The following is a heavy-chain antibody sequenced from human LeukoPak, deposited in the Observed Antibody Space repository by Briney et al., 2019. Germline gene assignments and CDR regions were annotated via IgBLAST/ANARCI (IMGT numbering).Heavy chain of an antibody. CDR2: IYYSGST. CDR1: GGSISSSSYY. D-gene: IGHD4-11*01. V-gene: IGHV4-39*07. CDR3: ARSLSNYGPLYYFDY. J-gene: IGHJ4*02. Sequence: SETLSLTCTVSGGSISSSSYYWGWIRQPPGKGLEWIGSIYYSGSTYYNPSLKSRVTISVDTSKNQFSLKLSSVTAADTAVYYCARSLSNYGPLYYFDYWGQGTLVTVSS.